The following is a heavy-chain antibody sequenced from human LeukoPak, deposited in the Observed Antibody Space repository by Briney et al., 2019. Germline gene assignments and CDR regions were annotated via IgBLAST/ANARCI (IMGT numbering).Heavy chain of an antibody. D-gene: IGHD6-13*01. CDR1: GFTFSSYG. CDR3: ARDLYSTLLAYYYGMDV. V-gene: IGHV3-33*01. Sequence: GGSLRLSCAASGFTFSSYGMHWVRQAPGKGLEWVAVIWYDGSNKYYADSVKGRFTISRDNSKNTLYLQMNSLRAEDTAVYYCARDLYSTLLAYYYGMDVWGQGTTATVSS. CDR2: IWYDGSNK. J-gene: IGHJ6*02.